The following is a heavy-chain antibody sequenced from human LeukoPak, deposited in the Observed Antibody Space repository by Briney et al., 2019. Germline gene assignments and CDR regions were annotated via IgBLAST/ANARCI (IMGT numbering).Heavy chain of an antibody. D-gene: IGHD2-15*01. Sequence: PSETLSLTCTVCGGSISSSNYYWGWIRQPPGKGLEWIGSIYYNGSTYYNPSLKSRVTISVDTSKNQFSLKLSSVTAADTAVFYCARHRGCSGGSCYRYFDYWGQGTLVTVSS. V-gene: IGHV4-39*01. CDR1: GGSISSSNYY. CDR2: IYYNGST. CDR3: ARHRGCSGGSCYRYFDY. J-gene: IGHJ4*02.